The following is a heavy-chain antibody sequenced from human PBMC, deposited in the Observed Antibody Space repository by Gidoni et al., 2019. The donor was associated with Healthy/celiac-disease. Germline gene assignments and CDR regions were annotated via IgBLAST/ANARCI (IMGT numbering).Heavy chain of an antibody. CDR3: ASQYCGGDCYSGWYFDL. D-gene: IGHD2-21*02. CDR1: GFTFSSYE. CDR2: ISSSGSTI. V-gene: IGHV3-48*03. J-gene: IGHJ2*01. Sequence: EVQLVESGGGLVQPGGSLRLSCAASGFTFSSYEMNWVRQAPGKGLEWVSYISSSGSTIYYADSVKGRFTISRDNAKNSLYLQMNSLRAEDTAVYYCASQYCGGDCYSGWYFDLWGRGTLVTVSS.